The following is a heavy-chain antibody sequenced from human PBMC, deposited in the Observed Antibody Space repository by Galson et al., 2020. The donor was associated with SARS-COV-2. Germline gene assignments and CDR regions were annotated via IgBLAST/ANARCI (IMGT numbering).Heavy chain of an antibody. D-gene: IGHD3-22*01. Sequence: SETLSLTCTVSGGSISSGSYYWSWIRQPAGKGLEWIGRIYTSGSTNYNPSLKSRVTISVDTSKNQFSLKLSSVTAADTAVYYCARNSNTYYYDSSGYYAHDWGQGTLVTVSS. CDR2: IYTSGST. J-gene: IGHJ4*02. CDR1: GGSISSGSYY. CDR3: ARNSNTYYYDSSGYYAHD. V-gene: IGHV4-61*02.